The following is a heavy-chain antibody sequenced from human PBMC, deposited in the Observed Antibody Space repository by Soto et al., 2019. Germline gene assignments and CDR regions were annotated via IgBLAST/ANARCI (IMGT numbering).Heavy chain of an antibody. D-gene: IGHD2-2*01. CDR2: IKQDGSEK. Sequence: GGSQRLSCAASGCTFSSYWMSWVRQAPGKGLEWVANIKQDGSEKYYVDSVKGRFTISRDNAKNSLYLQMNSLRAEDTAVYYCARDPVGYCSSTSCYGSYYYYMDVWGKGTTVTVSS. V-gene: IGHV3-7*01. J-gene: IGHJ6*03. CDR3: ARDPVGYCSSTSCYGSYYYYMDV. CDR1: GCTFSSYW.